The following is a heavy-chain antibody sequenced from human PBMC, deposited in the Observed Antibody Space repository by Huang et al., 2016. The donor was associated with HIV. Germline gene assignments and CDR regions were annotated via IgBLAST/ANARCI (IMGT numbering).Heavy chain of an antibody. D-gene: IGHD3-16*01. CDR1: GGSFNNFG. Sequence: QVQLVQSGAEVRKPGSSVKVDCRASGGSFNNFGINWVRPAPGKGLEGMGGIIPRFGTRNDAQRFKDRVTITADETTGVVHLEVTSLRSDDTAVYFCAKRGGAWGSPYAFDLWGPGTMVTVSS. V-gene: IGHV1-69*13. CDR3: AKRGGAWGSPYAFDL. CDR2: IIPRFGTR. J-gene: IGHJ3*01.